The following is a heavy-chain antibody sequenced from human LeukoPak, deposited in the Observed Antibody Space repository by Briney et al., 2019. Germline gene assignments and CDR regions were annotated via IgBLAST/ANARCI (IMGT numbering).Heavy chain of an antibody. D-gene: IGHD1-26*01. CDR1: GGSISNLNYY. J-gene: IGHJ6*03. CDR2: IYASGST. Sequence: SETLSLTCTVSGGSISNLNYYWSWIRQPAGKGLEWIGRIYASGSTNYNPSLKSRVTISVDTSKNQFSLKLSSVTAADTAVYYCARHVGNYYYYYMDVWGKGTTVTVSS. CDR3: ARHVGNYYYYYMDV. V-gene: IGHV4-61*02.